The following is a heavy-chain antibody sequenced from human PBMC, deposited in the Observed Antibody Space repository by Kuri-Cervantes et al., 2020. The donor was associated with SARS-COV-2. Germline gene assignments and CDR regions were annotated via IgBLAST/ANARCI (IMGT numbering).Heavy chain of an antibody. Sequence: AETLSLTCTVSGGSISSSSYHWGWIRQPPGQGLEWIGSIYCSGSTYYNPSLKSRVTISVDTSKNQFSLKLSSVTAADTAVYYCARRGGSYYFWFDPWGQGTLVTVSS. V-gene: IGHV4-39*01. J-gene: IGHJ5*02. CDR3: ARRGGSYYFWFDP. CDR1: GGSISSSSYH. CDR2: IYCSGST. D-gene: IGHD1-26*01.